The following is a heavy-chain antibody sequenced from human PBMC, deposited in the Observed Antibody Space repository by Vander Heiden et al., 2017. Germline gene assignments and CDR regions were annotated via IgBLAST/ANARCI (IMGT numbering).Heavy chain of an antibody. CDR1: GLRVRDNQ. Sequence: EVQLVESGGGLIQPGASLRLSCAASGLRVRDNQMSWVRQAPGEELEWVLYIYAGGATYYADSVRGGFTVSRDKSKNTLYLQMSSLRVEDTAVYYCARERGGNGFDYLDYWGQGTLVTVSS. V-gene: IGHV3-53*01. CDR3: ARERGGNGFDYLDY. J-gene: IGHJ4*01. CDR2: IYAGGAT. D-gene: IGHD1-1*01.